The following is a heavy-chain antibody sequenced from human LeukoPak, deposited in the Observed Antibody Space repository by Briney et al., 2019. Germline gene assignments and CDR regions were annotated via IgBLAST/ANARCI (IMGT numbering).Heavy chain of an antibody. CDR3: ARWGGGSFNWFDP. V-gene: IGHV4-59*08. J-gene: IGHJ5*02. D-gene: IGHD2-15*01. Sequence: PSETLSLTCTVSGDSINTYYWSWIRQPPGKGLEWIGYIYYSGSTNYNPSLKSRVTISVDTSKNQFSLKLSSVTAADTAVYYCARWGGGSFNWFDPWGQGTLVTVSS. CDR2: IYYSGST. CDR1: GDSINTYY.